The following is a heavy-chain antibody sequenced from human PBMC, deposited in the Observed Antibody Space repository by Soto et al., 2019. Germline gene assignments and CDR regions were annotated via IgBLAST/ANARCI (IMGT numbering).Heavy chain of an antibody. CDR1: GFTFSSYA. Sequence: GGSLRLSCAASGFTFSSYAMHWVRQAPGKGLEWVAVISYDGSNKYYADSVKGRFTISRDDSKNTLYLQMNSLRAEDTAVYYCARDPYSYGKYYFDYWGQGTLVTVSS. CDR2: ISYDGSNK. J-gene: IGHJ4*02. CDR3: ARDPYSYGKYYFDY. D-gene: IGHD5-18*01. V-gene: IGHV3-30-3*01.